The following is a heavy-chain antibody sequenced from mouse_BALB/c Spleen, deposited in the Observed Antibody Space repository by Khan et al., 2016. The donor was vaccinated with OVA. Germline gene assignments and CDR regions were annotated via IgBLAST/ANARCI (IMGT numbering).Heavy chain of an antibody. J-gene: IGHJ2*01. CDR1: GYTFTTYW. CDR2: INPTSGYT. CDR3: ARDRIDY. Sequence: QVQLKESGAELAKPGASVKMPCKASGYTFTTYWMHWVKQRPGQGLEWIGYINPTSGYTDYNQKFKDKATLTADKSSSTAYMQLSSLTSDDSAVYYCARDRIDYWGQGTTLTVSS. V-gene: IGHV1-7*01.